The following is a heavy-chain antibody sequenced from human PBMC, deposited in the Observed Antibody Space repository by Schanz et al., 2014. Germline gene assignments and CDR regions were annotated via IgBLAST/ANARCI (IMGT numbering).Heavy chain of an antibody. CDR3: AKDPSHGDYDYYFDY. D-gene: IGHD3-22*01. J-gene: IGHJ4*02. CDR2: ISGSGGST. CDR1: GFTFSTYA. Sequence: EVQLLDSGGGLVQPGGSLRLSCAASGFTFSTYAMSWVRQAPGKGLEWVSAISGSGGSTYYADSVKGRFTISRDNSENTLYLQMNSLRAEDTAVYYCAKDPSHGDYDYYFDYWGQGTLVTVSS. V-gene: IGHV3-23*01.